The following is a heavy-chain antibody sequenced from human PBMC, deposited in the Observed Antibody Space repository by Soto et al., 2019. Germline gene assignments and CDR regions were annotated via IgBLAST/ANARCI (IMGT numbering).Heavy chain of an antibody. V-gene: IGHV3-53*01. J-gene: IGHJ3*02. CDR1: GFTVSSNY. CDR2: IYSGGST. D-gene: IGHD3-3*01. Sequence: GGSLRLSCAASGFTVSSNYMSWVRQAPGKGLEWVSVIYSGGSTYYADSVKGRFTISRDNSKNTLYLQMNSLRAEDTAVYYCAGTYYDFWSGYLIIWGQGTMVTVS. CDR3: AGTYYDFWSGYLII.